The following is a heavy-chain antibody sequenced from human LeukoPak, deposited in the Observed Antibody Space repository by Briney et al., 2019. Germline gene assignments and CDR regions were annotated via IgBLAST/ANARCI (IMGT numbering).Heavy chain of an antibody. CDR1: GFTFSHYS. D-gene: IGHD3-16*01. Sequence: PGGSLRLSCAASGFTFSHYSMHWVRQAPGKGLECVSYINDNSDTIFYADSVKGRFTISRDNAMNSLYLQMNSLGAEDTAVYYCVRDLFGRDRRPFDCWGQGTLVTVSS. J-gene: IGHJ4*02. CDR3: VRDLFGRDRRPFDC. CDR2: INDNSDTI. V-gene: IGHV3-48*04.